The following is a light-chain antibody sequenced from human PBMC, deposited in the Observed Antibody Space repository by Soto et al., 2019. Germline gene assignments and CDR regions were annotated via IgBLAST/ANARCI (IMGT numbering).Light chain of an antibody. Sequence: QSVLTQPASVSGSPGQSITISCTGTSRDIGNYNCVSWYQHHPGKAPKLMIYEVTSRPSGVSDRFSGSKSGMTASLTISGLQPEDEADYFCASYTSANTLVVFGTGTKVTVL. V-gene: IGLV2-14*01. J-gene: IGLJ1*01. CDR1: SRDIGNYNC. CDR3: ASYTSANTLVV. CDR2: EVT.